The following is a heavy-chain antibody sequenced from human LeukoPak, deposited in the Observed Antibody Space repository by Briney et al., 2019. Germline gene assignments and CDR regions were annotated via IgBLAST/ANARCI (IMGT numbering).Heavy chain of an antibody. CDR2: MNPNSGNT. D-gene: IGHD3-10*01. V-gene: IGHV1-8*01. CDR1: GYTFTSCD. Sequence: SVKVSCKASGYTFTSCDINWVRQATGQGLEWMGWMNPNSGNTGYAQKCQRRVTMTRNTSIRTAYIELSSLRSEDTAVYYSARGQFPCGGHTRFEPWGQGTLVT. J-gene: IGHJ5*02. CDR3: ARGQFPCGGHTRFEP.